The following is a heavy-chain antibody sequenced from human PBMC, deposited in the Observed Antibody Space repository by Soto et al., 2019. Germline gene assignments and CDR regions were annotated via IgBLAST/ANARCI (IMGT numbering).Heavy chain of an antibody. J-gene: IGHJ4*02. D-gene: IGHD3-9*01. V-gene: IGHV1-18*01. CDR3: ARIMYYDIMPGYYFDS. Sequence: QVQLVQSGADVKKPGASVKVSCKASGYTFTSYGISWVRQAPGQGLEWMGWISAYNGNTNFARKFQDRVTMTADTSTRTAYMEWRSMRSDDTAVFYGARIMYYDIMPGYYFDSWGQGTLVTVSS. CDR2: ISAYNGNT. CDR1: GYTFTSYG.